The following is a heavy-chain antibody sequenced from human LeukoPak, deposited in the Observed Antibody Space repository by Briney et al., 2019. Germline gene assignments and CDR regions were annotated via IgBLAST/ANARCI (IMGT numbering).Heavy chain of an antibody. V-gene: IGHV3-23*01. CDR3: ATTNYADYTFEY. D-gene: IGHD4-17*01. CDR2: ISGSDGTT. J-gene: IGHJ4*02. CDR1: GFTFSNYA. Sequence: AGESLKISCAASGFTFSNYAMSWVRQAPGKGLEWVSVISGSDGTTYYADSVKGRFTISRDNSKNTLSLQMNSLRAEDTAVYYCATTNYADYTFEYWGQGTLVTVSS.